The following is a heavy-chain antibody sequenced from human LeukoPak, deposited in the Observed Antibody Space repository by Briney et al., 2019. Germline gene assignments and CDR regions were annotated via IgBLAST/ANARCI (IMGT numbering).Heavy chain of an antibody. CDR1: GGSISSGSYY. J-gene: IGHJ4*02. Sequence: PSETLSLTCTVSGGSISSGSYYWSWIRQPAGKQLEWIGHIYTTGSTKYNPSLKSRVTISLDTSKNQFSLKLTSVTATDTAVYYCARARATFGTIIIIDYWGQGALVTVX. CDR3: ARARATFGTIIIIDY. V-gene: IGHV4-61*09. D-gene: IGHD3-16*02. CDR2: IYTTGST.